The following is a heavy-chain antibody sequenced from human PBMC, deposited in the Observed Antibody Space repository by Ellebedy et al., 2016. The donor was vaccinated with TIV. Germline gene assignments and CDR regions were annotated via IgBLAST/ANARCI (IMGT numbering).Heavy chain of an antibody. CDR3: ARVRRGSSGMDV. J-gene: IGHJ6*02. V-gene: IGHV1-2*02. CDR1: GFTVTANY. Sequence: GGSLRLSCAVSGFTVTANYLHWVRQAPGQGLEWMGWINPDSGGTNLAQKFQGRVTMTRDTSINTAYMQLSRLESDDTAVYYCARVRRGSSGMDVWGQGTTVTVSS. CDR2: INPDSGGT. D-gene: IGHD6-13*01.